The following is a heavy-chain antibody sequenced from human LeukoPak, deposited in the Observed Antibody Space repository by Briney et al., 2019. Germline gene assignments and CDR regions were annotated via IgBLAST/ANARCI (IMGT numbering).Heavy chain of an antibody. D-gene: IGHD2-2*01. CDR3: ARGPALGYCSSTSCYYYYHYMDV. V-gene: IGHV1-2*02. J-gene: IGHJ6*03. CDR2: INPNSGGT. Sequence: ASVKVSCKASGYTFTGYYMHWVRQAPGQGLEWMGWINPNSGGTNYAQKFQGRVTMTRDTSISTAYMELSRLRSDDTAVYYCARGPALGYCSSTSCYYYYHYMDVWGKGTTVTVSS. CDR1: GYTFTGYY.